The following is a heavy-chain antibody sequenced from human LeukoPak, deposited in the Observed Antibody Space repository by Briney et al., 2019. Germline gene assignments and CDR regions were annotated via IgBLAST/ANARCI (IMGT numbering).Heavy chain of an antibody. D-gene: IGHD7-27*01. J-gene: IGHJ4*02. V-gene: IGHV3-9*01. Sequence: GRSLRLSCAASGFTLDDYAIHWVRQAPGKGLEWVSGINWNSGSKHYADSVKGRFTISRDNAKNSLYLQMNSLRAEDTAVYYCARGTRWLTGPPDYWGQGTLVTVSS. CDR2: INWNSGSK. CDR3: ARGTRWLTGPPDY. CDR1: GFTLDDYA.